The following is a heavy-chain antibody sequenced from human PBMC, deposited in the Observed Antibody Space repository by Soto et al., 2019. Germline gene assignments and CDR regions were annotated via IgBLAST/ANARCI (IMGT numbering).Heavy chain of an antibody. V-gene: IGHV3-7*01. CDR1: GFTFSSYW. Sequence: ESGGGLVQPGGSLRLSCAASGFTFSSYWMSWVRQAPGKGLEWVANIKQDGSEKYYVDSVKGRFTISRDNAKNSLYLQMNSLRAEDTAVYYCARDNLLWIEGHYMDVWGKGTTVTVSS. D-gene: IGHD5-12*01. CDR2: IKQDGSEK. CDR3: ARDNLLWIEGHYMDV. J-gene: IGHJ6*03.